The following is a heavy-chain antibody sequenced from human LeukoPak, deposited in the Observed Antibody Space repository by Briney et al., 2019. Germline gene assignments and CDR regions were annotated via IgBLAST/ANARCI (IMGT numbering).Heavy chain of an antibody. V-gene: IGHV4-61*08. CDR3: ARGGWAYYDILTGYYPAAYFDY. J-gene: IGHJ4*02. D-gene: IGHD3-9*01. Sequence: PSETLSLTCAVSGGSISSGGYSWSWIRQPPGKGLEWIGYIYYSGSTNYNPSLKSRVTISVDTSKNQFSLKLSSVTAADTAVYYCARGGWAYYDILTGYYPAAYFDYWGQGTLVTVSS. CDR2: IYYSGST. CDR1: GGSISSGGYS.